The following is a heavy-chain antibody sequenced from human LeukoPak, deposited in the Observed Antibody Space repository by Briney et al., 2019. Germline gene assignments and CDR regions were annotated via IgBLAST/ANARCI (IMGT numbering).Heavy chain of an antibody. V-gene: IGHV3-23*01. CDR2: ISGSGGST. CDR3: AKDGYEYPLPYYLDY. Sequence: GGSLRLSCAASGFTFSSYAMSWVRQAPGKGLEWVSAISGSGGSTYYADSVKGRFTISRDNSKNTLYLQMNSLRAEDTAVYYCAKDGYEYPLPYYLDYWGQGTLVTVSS. J-gene: IGHJ4*02. CDR1: GFTFSSYA. D-gene: IGHD5-12*01.